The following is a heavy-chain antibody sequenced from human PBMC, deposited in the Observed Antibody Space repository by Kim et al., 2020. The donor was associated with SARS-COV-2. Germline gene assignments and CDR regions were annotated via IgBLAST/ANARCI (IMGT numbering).Heavy chain of an antibody. V-gene: IGHV4-34*01. CDR2: INHSGST. CDR1: GGSFSGYY. J-gene: IGHJ4*02. D-gene: IGHD6-13*01. CDR3: AREDGIAAEFDY. Sequence: SETLSLTCAVYGGSFSGYYWSWIRQPPGKGLEWIGEINHSGSTNYNPSLKSRVTISVDTSKNQFSLKLSSVTAADTAVYYCAREDGIAAEFDYWGQGTLVTVSS.